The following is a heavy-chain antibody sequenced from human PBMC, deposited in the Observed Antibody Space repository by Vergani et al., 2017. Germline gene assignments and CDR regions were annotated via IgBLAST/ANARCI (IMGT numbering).Heavy chain of an antibody. Sequence: DVHLAESGGGFFQPGGSLRLSCSASGFSFNSYWMHCVRQVPGKGLLWVSRIKSDGSITTYADSVKGRFTISRDNAQNTLYLQMNSLRVEDTGVYYCARARXIETCYMSNWLDSWGQGTLVTVSS. J-gene: IGHJ5*01. CDR1: GFSFNSYW. V-gene: IGHV3-74*03. CDR2: IKSDGSIT. D-gene: IGHD3-9*01. CDR3: ARARXIETCYMSNWLDS.